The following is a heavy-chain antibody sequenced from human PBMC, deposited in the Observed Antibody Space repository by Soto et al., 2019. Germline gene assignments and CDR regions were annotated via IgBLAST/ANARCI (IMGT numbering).Heavy chain of an antibody. V-gene: IGHV3-66*01. J-gene: IGHJ3*02. CDR3: ARVPNPLIAAAGSDAFDI. D-gene: IGHD6-13*01. Sequence: EVQLVESGGGLVQPGGSLRLSCAASGFTDSSNYMSWVRQAPGKGLEWVSVIYSGGSTYYADSVKGRFTISRDNSKNTLYLQMNSLRAEDTAVYYCARVPNPLIAAAGSDAFDIWGQGTMVTVSS. CDR2: IYSGGST. CDR1: GFTDSSNY.